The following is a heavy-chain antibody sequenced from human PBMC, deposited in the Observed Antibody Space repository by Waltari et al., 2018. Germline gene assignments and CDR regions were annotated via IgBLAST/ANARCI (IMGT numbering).Heavy chain of an antibody. CDR2: IYYSGTT. CDR3: ARQSYYDESGHD. CDR1: GGSSRRSGYY. D-gene: IGHD3-22*01. J-gene: IGHJ4*02. Sequence: QLELQESGPGLVKPSETLSLTCSVPGGSSRRSGYYWVWSRQPPGKGLEWIGSIYYSGTTYYNPSLNSRVTISVDTSKNQFSLKLTSVTAADTAMYFCARQSYYDESGHDWGQGTLVTVSS. V-gene: IGHV4-39*01.